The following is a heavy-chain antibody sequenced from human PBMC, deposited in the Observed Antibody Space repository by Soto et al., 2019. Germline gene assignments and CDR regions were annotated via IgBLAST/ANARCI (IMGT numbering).Heavy chain of an antibody. Sequence: GASVKVSCKASGYTFTSYGISWVRQAPGQGLEWMGWISAYNGNTNYAQKLQGRVTMTTDTSTSTAYMELRSLRSDDTAVYYCARAVPGDTIVATRNWFDPWGQGTQVTV. CDR2: ISAYNGNT. V-gene: IGHV1-18*01. J-gene: IGHJ5*02. CDR1: GYTFTSYG. D-gene: IGHD5-12*01. CDR3: ARAVPGDTIVATRNWFDP.